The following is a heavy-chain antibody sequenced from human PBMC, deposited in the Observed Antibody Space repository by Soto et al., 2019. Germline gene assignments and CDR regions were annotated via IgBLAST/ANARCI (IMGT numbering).Heavy chain of an antibody. J-gene: IGHJ4*02. Sequence: HPGGSMRLSCAASGLTFSSYAIHWVRQAPGKELEWVAVISYDGSNKYYADSVKGRFTISRDNSKNTLYLQMNSLRAEDTAVYYCARDRQLVYYFDYWGQGTLVTVSS. CDR2: ISYDGSNK. CDR1: GLTFSSYA. CDR3: ARDRQLVYYFDY. V-gene: IGHV3-30-3*01. D-gene: IGHD6-13*01.